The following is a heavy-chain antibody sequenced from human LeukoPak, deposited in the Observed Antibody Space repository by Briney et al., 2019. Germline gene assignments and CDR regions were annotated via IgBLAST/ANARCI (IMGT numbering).Heavy chain of an antibody. CDR2: IYSAGSI. J-gene: IGHJ4*02. D-gene: IGHD3-16*01. Sequence: PGGSLRLSCAASGFTFSSYEINWVRQAPGKGLEWVSFIYSAGSIYYSDSVKGRFTISIDNSKNTLYLQMNSLRAEDTAVYYCARRAGAYTHPYDYWGQGTLVTVSS. CDR3: ARRAGAYTHPYDY. CDR1: GFTFSSYE. V-gene: IGHV3-53*01.